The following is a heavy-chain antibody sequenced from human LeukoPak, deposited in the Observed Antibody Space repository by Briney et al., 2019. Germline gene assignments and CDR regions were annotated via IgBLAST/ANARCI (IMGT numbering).Heavy chain of an antibody. D-gene: IGHD3-3*01. V-gene: IGHV4-4*02. CDR1: GGSISSSNW. CDR2: IYHSGST. CDR3: ARGGESFWSGLAYDY. J-gene: IGHJ4*02. Sequence: SETLSLTCAVSGGSISSSNWWSWVRQPPGKGLEWIGEIYHSGSTNYNPSLKSRVTTSVDKSKNQFSLKLSSVTAADTAVYYCARGGESFWSGLAYDYWGQGTLVTVSS.